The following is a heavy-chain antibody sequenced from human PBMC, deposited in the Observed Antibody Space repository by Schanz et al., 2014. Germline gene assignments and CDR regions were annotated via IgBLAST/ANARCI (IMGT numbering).Heavy chain of an antibody. V-gene: IGHV3-30*03. CDR3: ARALRHGYCNVVGCQNGGWFDI. CDR2: ISDDGSNH. D-gene: IGHD2-2*03. CDR1: TSLFSRSV. Sequence: QVDLVESGGGVVQPGRSLTLSCAVSTSLFSRSVIHWVRQAPGKGLEWGAVISDDGSNHYYPDSVKGRFTISRGNSKNTLYLQMNSLRSEDTAVYYCARALRHGYCNVVGCQNGGWFDIWGQGTLVIVSS. J-gene: IGHJ4*02.